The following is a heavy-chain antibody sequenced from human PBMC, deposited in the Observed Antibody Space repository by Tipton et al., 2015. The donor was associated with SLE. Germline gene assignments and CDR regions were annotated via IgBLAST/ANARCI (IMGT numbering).Heavy chain of an antibody. CDR2: IYYSGST. V-gene: IGHV4-39*07. CDR1: GGSISSSSYY. D-gene: IGHD2-21*01. J-gene: IGHJ2*01. CDR3: ARDPVEVREWFDL. Sequence: TLSLTCTVSGGSISSSSYYWGWIRQPPGKGLEWIGSIYYSGSTYYNPSLKSRVTISVDTSKNQFSLKLSSVTAADTAVYYCARDPVEVREWFDLWGRGTLVTVSS.